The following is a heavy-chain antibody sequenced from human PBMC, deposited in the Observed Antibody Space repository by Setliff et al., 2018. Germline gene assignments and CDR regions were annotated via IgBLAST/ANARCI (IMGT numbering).Heavy chain of an antibody. Sequence: SETLSLTCTVSGGSISSSGYYWSWIRQPPGKGLEWIGNIYYSGRTYYNPSLKSRVTISVDTSKNQFSLKLTSVTAADTAVYYCAKITGIVGATPYYFDYWGQGTLVTVSS. CDR2: IYYSGRT. V-gene: IGHV4-39*01. CDR3: AKITGIVGATPYYFDY. J-gene: IGHJ4*02. CDR1: GGSISSSGYY. D-gene: IGHD1-26*01.